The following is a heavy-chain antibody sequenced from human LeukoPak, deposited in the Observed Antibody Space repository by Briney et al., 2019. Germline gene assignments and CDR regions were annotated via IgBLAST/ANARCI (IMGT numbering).Heavy chain of an antibody. Sequence: GGSLRLSCAASGFTFSSYAMSWVRQAPGMGLEWVSAISGSGGSTYYADSVKGRFTISRDNSKNTLYLQMNSLRGEDTAVYYCTRERSSSYYDDAFDIWGQGTMVTVSS. CDR2: ISGSGGST. CDR3: TRERSSSYYDDAFDI. V-gene: IGHV3-23*01. CDR1: GFTFSSYA. J-gene: IGHJ3*02. D-gene: IGHD3-22*01.